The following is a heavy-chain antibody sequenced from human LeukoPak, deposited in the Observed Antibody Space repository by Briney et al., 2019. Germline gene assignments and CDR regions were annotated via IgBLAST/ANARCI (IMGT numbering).Heavy chain of an antibody. Sequence: SETLSLTCTVSGGSISSHYWSWIRQPPGKGLEWIGYIYYSGSTNYNPSLKSRVTISVDTSKNQFSLKLSSVTAADTAVYYCARGSYCYDSSGYSSGWFDPWGQGTLVTVSS. V-gene: IGHV4-59*11. J-gene: IGHJ5*02. D-gene: IGHD3-22*01. CDR2: IYYSGST. CDR3: ARGSYCYDSSGYSSGWFDP. CDR1: GGSISSHY.